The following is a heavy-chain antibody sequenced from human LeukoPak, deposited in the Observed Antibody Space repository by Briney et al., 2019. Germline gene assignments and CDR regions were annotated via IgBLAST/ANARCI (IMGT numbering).Heavy chain of an antibody. CDR1: VFTFSGSA. J-gene: IGHJ6*03. CDR3: ARGAGTTVYYMDV. V-gene: IGHV3-30*01. CDR2: ISSDGSHK. D-gene: IGHD1-7*01. Sequence: PGGSLRLSCAASVFTFSGSAMHWVRQAPGKGLEWVAVISSDGSHKYYADSVKGQFTISRDNSNNTLYLHMNSLRPEDTAVYYCARGAGTTVYYMDVWGKGTTVTVSS.